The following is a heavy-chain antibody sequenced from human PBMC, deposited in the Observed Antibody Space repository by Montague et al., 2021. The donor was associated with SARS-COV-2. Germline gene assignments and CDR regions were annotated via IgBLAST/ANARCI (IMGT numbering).Heavy chain of an antibody. CDR1: GLTFNSVW. D-gene: IGHD5-18*01. V-gene: IGHV3-15*01. J-gene: IGHJ4*02. CDR2: IKSRSDGGTI. Sequence: SLRLSCAASGLTFNSVWMNWVRQAPGKGLEWVGRIKSRSDGGTIDYAAPVNGRFTISRDDSQNTLYLQMNSLIADDTAVYYCAASGVRAYTYGWGARFDYWGQGTLVTVSS. CDR3: AASGVRAYTYGWGARFDY.